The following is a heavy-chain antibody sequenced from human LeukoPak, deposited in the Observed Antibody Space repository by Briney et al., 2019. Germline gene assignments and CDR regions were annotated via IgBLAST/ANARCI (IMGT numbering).Heavy chain of an antibody. D-gene: IGHD2/OR15-2a*01. Sequence: PGGSLRLSCAASGFTFSSYAMHWVRQAPGKGLEWVAVISYDGSNKYYADSVKGRFTISRDNSKNTLYLQMNSLRAEDTAVYYCARGGEYYPSDYWGQGTLVTVSS. V-gene: IGHV3-30-3*01. CDR2: ISYDGSNK. J-gene: IGHJ4*02. CDR3: ARGGEYYPSDY. CDR1: GFTFSSYA.